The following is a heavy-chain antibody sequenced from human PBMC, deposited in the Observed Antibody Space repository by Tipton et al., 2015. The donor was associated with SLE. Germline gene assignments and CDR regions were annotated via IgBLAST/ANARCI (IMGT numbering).Heavy chain of an antibody. D-gene: IGHD4-11*01. Sequence: TLSLTCTVSGGSISSSSYYWGWIRQPPGKGLEWIGSIYYSGSTYYNPSLKSRVTISVDTSKNQFPLKLSSVTAADTAVYYCARRTTISNYVDYWGQGTLVTVSS. CDR3: ARRTTISNYVDY. CDR1: GGSISSSSYY. V-gene: IGHV4-39*01. CDR2: IYYSGST. J-gene: IGHJ4*02.